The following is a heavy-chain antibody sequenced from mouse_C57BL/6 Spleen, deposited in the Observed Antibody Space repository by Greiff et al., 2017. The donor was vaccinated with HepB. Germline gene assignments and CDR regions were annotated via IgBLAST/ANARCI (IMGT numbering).Heavy chain of an antibody. CDR2: ISNGGGST. CDR3: ARRGGYGSSLDY. CDR1: GFTFSDYY. J-gene: IGHJ2*01. D-gene: IGHD1-1*01. Sequence: EVNVVESGGGLVQPGGSLKLSCAASGFTFSDYYMYWVRQTPEKRLEWVAYISNGGGSTYYPDTVKGRFTISRDNAKNTLYLQMSRLKSEDTAMYYCARRGGYGSSLDYWGQGTTLTVSS. V-gene: IGHV5-12*01.